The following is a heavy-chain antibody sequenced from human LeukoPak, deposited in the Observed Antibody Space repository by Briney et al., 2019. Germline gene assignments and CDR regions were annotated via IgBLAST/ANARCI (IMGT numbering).Heavy chain of an antibody. D-gene: IGHD5-18*01. CDR3: ARQGEGYSYGYLYYYMDV. Sequence: GESLKISWKGSGYSFNSYWIGRVRQMPGKGLEWVGIIYPRDSDTRYSPSFQGQVTISADKSISTAYLQWSSLKASDTAMYYCARQGEGYSYGYLYYYMDVWGKGTTVTVSS. V-gene: IGHV5-51*01. CDR2: IYPRDSDT. J-gene: IGHJ6*03. CDR1: GYSFNSYW.